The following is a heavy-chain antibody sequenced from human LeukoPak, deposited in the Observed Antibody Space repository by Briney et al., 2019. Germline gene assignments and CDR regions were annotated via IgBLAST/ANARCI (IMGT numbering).Heavy chain of an antibody. CDR3: ATYRQVLLPFES. D-gene: IGHD2-8*02. CDR1: AFTFSSFA. CDR2: ISYDGSYK. V-gene: IGHV3-30*04. Sequence: GGSLRLSCAASAFTFSSFAMHWVRQAPGKGLEWVALISYDGSYKHYADSVKGRFTISRDISKNTLYLQMNSLRAEDTAIYYCATYRQVLLPFESWGQGTLVTVSS. J-gene: IGHJ4*02.